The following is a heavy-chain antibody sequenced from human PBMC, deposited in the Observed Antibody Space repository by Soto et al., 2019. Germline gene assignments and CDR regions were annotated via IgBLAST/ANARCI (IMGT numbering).Heavy chain of an antibody. CDR2: ITGTGGNT. CDR3: ARIRGYWYGLDV. CDR1: GFPLSTYG. V-gene: IGHV3-23*01. Sequence: EVQVLESGGGLVQPGGSLRLSCAASGFPLSTYGMTWVRQAPGKGLEWVSAITGTGGNTYYVDSVKGRFTSSRDNSKNMLYLQMNSLRVEDTAVYYCARIRGYWYGLDVWGQGTTVTVSS. J-gene: IGHJ6*02.